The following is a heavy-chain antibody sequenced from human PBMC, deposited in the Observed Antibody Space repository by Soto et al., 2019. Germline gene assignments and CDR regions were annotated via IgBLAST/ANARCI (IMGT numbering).Heavy chain of an antibody. CDR3: ASSSAPITMIVVVPLDY. D-gene: IGHD3-22*01. CDR2: IYHSGST. V-gene: IGHV4-38-2*01. Sequence: SSETLSLTCAVSGYSISSGYYWGWIRQPPGKGLEWIGSIYHSGSTYYNPSLKSRVTISVDTSKNQFSLKLSSVTAADTAVYYCASSSAPITMIVVVPLDYWGQGTLVTVSS. J-gene: IGHJ4*02. CDR1: GYSISSGYY.